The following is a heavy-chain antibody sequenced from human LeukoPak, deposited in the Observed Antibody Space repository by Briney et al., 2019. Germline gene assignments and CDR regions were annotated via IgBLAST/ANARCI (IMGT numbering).Heavy chain of an antibody. CDR1: GGSISSYY. D-gene: IGHD4-17*01. Sequence: SETLSLTCTVSGGSISSYYWSWIRQPPGKGLEWIGFIFYSGTTNYNPSLKSRVTISVDTSENQFSLKLSSVTAADTAVYYCARLSTVTTSFDYWGQGTLVTVSS. V-gene: IGHV4-59*12. CDR3: ARLSTVTTSFDY. J-gene: IGHJ4*02. CDR2: IFYSGTT.